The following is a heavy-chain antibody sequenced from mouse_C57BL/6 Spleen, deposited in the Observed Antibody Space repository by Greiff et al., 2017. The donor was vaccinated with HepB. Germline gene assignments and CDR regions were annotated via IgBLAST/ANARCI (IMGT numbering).Heavy chain of an antibody. D-gene: IGHD2-4*01. CDR3: ARNDYDKYAMDY. CDR2: IDPSDSET. J-gene: IGHJ4*01. Sequence: QVQLQQPGAELVRPGSSVKLSCKASGYTFTSYWMHWVKQRPIQGLEWIGNIDPSDSETHYNQKFKDKATLTVDKSSSTAYMQLSSLTSEDSSVYYCARNDYDKYAMDYWGQGTSVTVSS. CDR1: GYTFTSYW. V-gene: IGHV1-52*01.